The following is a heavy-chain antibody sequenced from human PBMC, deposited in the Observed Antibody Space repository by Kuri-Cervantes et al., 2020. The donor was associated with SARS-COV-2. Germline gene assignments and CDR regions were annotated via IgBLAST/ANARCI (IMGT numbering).Heavy chain of an antibody. CDR1: GASFSSSYFF. D-gene: IGHD6-6*01. J-gene: IGHJ4*02. Sequence: SETLSLTCTVSGASFSSSYFFGGWIRQPPGKGLEWIGTIYYSGTTYYKPSLKSRVTISVDTSKNQFSLKLYSVTAADTAIYYCARNGEIISSSSYFDYWGRGTLVTVSS. CDR3: ARNGEIISSSSYFDY. V-gene: IGHV4-39*07. CDR2: IYYSGTT.